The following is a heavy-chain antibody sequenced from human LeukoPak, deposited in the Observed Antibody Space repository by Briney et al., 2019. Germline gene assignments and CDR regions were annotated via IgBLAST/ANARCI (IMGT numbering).Heavy chain of an antibody. V-gene: IGHV3-30-3*01. CDR1: GFTFSSYA. CDR2: ISDDGSNK. J-gene: IGHJ4*02. CDR3: ARDLDGSAFFDY. Sequence: GGSLRLSCAASGFTFSSYAMHWVRQAPGKGLEWVAVISDDGSNKYYANSVEGRFTISRDNSENTLYLQMNSLRAEDTAVYHCARDLDGSAFFDYWGQGALVTVSS. D-gene: IGHD5-24*01.